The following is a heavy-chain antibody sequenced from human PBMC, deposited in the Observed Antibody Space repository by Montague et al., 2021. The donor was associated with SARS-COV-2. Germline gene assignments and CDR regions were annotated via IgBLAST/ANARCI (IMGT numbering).Heavy chain of an antibody. Sequence: PALVKPTQTLTLTCTFSGFSLISNGVGVGWIRQPPGKALEWLALIFWNDDERYNSSLKNRLTVTKDTSKNQVVLTMTNMDPLDTGTYYCSHSLLISSLDDSDSWGQGTLVTVAS. J-gene: IGHJ4*02. D-gene: IGHD1-1*01. CDR2: IFWNDDE. CDR3: SHSLLISSLDDSDS. CDR1: GFSLISNGVG. V-gene: IGHV2-5*01.